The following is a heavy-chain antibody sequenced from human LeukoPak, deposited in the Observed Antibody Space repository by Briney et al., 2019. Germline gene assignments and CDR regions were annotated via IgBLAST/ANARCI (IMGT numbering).Heavy chain of an antibody. CDR2: INHSGST. V-gene: IGHV4-34*01. CDR1: GGSFSGYY. Sequence: SETLSLTCAVYGGSFSGYYWIWIRQPPGKGLEWIGEINHSGSTNYNPSLKSRVTISVDTSKNQFSLKLSSVTAADTAVYYCARLRSVVGDTPADYYYYMDVWGKGTTVTASS. CDR3: ARLRSVVGDTPADYYYYMDV. J-gene: IGHJ6*03. D-gene: IGHD2-15*01.